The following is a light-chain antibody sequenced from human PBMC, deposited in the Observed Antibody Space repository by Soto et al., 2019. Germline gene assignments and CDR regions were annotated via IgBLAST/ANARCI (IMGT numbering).Light chain of an antibody. CDR1: TSNIGTYT. J-gene: IGLJ1*01. CDR3: QSYGTSLSGLYV. CDR2: DSN. Sequence: QSVLTQSPSVSGTPGQGVTISCSGGTSNIGTYTVNWYQQLPGTAPKVLISDSNNRASGVPDRFSVSKSGASASLAITGLRAEDEGDYFCQSYGTSLSGLYVFGTGTKLTVL. V-gene: IGLV1-40*01.